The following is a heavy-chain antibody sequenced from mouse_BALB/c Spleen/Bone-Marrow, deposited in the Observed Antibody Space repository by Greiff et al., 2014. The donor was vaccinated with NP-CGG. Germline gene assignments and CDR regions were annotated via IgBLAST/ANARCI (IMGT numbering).Heavy chain of an antibody. V-gene: IGHV1S29*02. CDR1: GYTFTVYN. J-gene: IGHJ2*01. CDR3: ARSRGTTATTYYFDY. Sequence: VQLQQSGPELVKPGASVKISCKASGYTFTVYNMHWVKQSHGKSLEWIVYIYPHNGGNGYNQKFKNKATLTVDSSSSTAYMELRSLTSEDSAVYYCARSRGTTATTYYFDYWGQGTTLTVSS. D-gene: IGHD1-2*01. CDR2: IYPHNGGN.